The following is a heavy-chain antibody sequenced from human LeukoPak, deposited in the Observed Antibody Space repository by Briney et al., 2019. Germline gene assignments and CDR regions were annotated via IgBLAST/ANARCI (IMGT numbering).Heavy chain of an antibody. V-gene: IGHV1-18*01. J-gene: IGHJ4*02. D-gene: IGHD3-10*01. Sequence: ASVKVSCKASGYTFTSYGISWVRQAPGQGLEWMGWISGYDDKTYYPQKVQGRVTMTTDSSTGTAYMELRSLRSDDTAVYYCARDFSHYGSGGAHWGQGTLVTVSS. CDR2: ISGYDDKT. CDR3: ARDFSHYGSGGAH. CDR1: GYTFTSYG.